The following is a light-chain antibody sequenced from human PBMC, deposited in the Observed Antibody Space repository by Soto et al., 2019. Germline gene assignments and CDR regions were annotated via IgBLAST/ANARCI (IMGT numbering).Light chain of an antibody. Sequence: IVMTQSRTTLPVSPGPGPTLSCRASQSVSSKLAWYQQKPGQAPRLSIYGASTRATGIPARFSGSGYGTEFTLIISSLQSEDSAVYYCQQYNSWLWTFGQGTKVDIK. CDR1: QSVSSK. CDR2: GAS. J-gene: IGKJ1*01. CDR3: QQYNSWLWT. V-gene: IGKV3-15*01.